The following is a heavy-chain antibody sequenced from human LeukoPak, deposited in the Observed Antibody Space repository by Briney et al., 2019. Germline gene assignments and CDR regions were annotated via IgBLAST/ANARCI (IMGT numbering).Heavy chain of an antibody. CDR3: AKDEATSGGGLAS. D-gene: IGHD3-16*01. J-gene: IGHJ4*02. V-gene: IGHV3-53*01. CDR2: MCTGGTT. Sequence: PGGSLRLSCAASGFTVSGTHMSWVRQAPGKGLEWVSAMCTGGTTYYADSVKGRFTISRDNSRNTLSLHMSSLRADDTAVYYCAKDEATSGGGLASWGQGTLVTVSS. CDR1: GFTVSGTH.